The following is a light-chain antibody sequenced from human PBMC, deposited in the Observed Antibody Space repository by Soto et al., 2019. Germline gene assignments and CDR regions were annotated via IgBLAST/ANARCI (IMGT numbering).Light chain of an antibody. CDR3: QQYGSSPYT. CDR2: DAS. Sequence: EIVLTQSPGTLSLSPGERATLSCMASQSVSISYLAWYQQTPGQAPRLLIYDASSRATGIADRFSGSGSGTDFTLTISRLEPEDFSVYFCQQYGSSPYTFGQGTKLEIK. V-gene: IGKV3-20*01. J-gene: IGKJ2*01. CDR1: QSVSISY.